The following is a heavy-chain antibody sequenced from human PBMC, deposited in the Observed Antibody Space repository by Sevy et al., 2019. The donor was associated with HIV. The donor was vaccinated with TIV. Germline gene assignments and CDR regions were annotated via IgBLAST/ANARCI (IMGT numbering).Heavy chain of an antibody. CDR3: ARYYEPGSWVDY. Sequence: GESLKISCKGSGYSFTNYWIAWVRQMPGKGLEWMGIIYAGDSDTRYSPSFQGQVTISADNSISTAYLQWSSLKASDTAMYYFARYYEPGSWVDYWGQGTQVTVSS. CDR2: IYAGDSDT. D-gene: IGHD3-22*01. V-gene: IGHV5-51*01. CDR1: GYSFTNYW. J-gene: IGHJ4*02.